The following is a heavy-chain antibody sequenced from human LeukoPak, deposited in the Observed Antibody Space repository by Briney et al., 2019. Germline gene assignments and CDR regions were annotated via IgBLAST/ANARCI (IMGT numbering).Heavy chain of an antibody. V-gene: IGHV3-21*01. J-gene: IGHJ4*02. CDR1: GFSLSSYS. CDR3: ARDRPGMTDDW. CDR2: IGRRSEYI. Sequence: GGSLRLSCAASGFSLSSYSMSWVRQAPGKGPEWVSSIGRRSEYIYYADSVKGRFTLSRDNANNFLYLQMTSLRADDMAVYYCARDRPGMTDDWWGQGTLVTVSS.